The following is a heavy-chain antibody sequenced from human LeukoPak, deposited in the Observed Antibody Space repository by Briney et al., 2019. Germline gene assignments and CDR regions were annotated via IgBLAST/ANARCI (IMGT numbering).Heavy chain of an antibody. CDR1: GFTFSSYS. Sequence: PGGSLRLSCAASGFTFSSYSMNWVRQAPGKGLEWVSSISSSSSYIYYADSVKGRFTISRDNAKNSLYLQMNSLRPEDTAVYYCATHYREGVNGWENFQHRGQGTLVTISS. CDR2: ISSSSSYI. V-gene: IGHV3-21*01. J-gene: IGHJ1*01. CDR3: ATHYREGVNGWENFQH. D-gene: IGHD3-9*01.